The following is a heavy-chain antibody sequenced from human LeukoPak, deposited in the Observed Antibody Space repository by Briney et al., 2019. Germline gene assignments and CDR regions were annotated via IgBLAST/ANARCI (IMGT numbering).Heavy chain of an antibody. V-gene: IGHV3-30-3*01. CDR2: ISYDGSNK. CDR1: GFTFSSYS. Sequence: PGGSLRLSCAASGFTFSSYSMHWVRQAPGKGLEWVAVISYDGSNKYYADSVKGRFTISRDKSKNTLYLQMNSLRAEDTAIYYCARANGDPGYWGQGTLVTVSS. J-gene: IGHJ4*02. CDR3: ARANGDPGY. D-gene: IGHD4-17*01.